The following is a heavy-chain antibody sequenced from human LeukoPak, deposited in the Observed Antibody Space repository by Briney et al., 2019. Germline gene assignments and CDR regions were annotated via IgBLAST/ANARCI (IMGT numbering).Heavy chain of an antibody. Sequence: GGSLRLSCAASGFTFSSYAMHWVRQAPGKGLEWVAVISYDGSNKYYADSVKGRFTISRDNSKNTLYLQMNSLRAEDTAVYYCARDRSPLYYGSGSYFAYWGQGTLVTVSS. V-gene: IGHV3-30*04. D-gene: IGHD3-10*01. CDR1: GFTFSSYA. J-gene: IGHJ4*02. CDR2: ISYDGSNK. CDR3: ARDRSPLYYGSGSYFAY.